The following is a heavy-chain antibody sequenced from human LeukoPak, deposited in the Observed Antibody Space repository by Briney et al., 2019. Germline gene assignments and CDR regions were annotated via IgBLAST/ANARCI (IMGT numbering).Heavy chain of an antibody. J-gene: IGHJ4*02. CDR3: ARRAVAGKDY. CDR2: IYYSGST. V-gene: IGHV4-39*01. D-gene: IGHD6-19*01. Sequence: SETLSLTCTVSGGSISSSSYYWGWIRQPPGKGLEWIGSIYYSGSTYYNPFLKSRVTISVDTSKNQFSLKLSSVTAADTAVYYCARRAVAGKDYWGQGTLVTVSS. CDR1: GGSISSSSYY.